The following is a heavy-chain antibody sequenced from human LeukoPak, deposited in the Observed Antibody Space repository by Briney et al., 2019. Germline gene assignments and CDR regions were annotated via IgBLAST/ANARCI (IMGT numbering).Heavy chain of an antibody. J-gene: IGHJ4*02. Sequence: GGSLRLSCAASGFTFSSYAMSWVRQAPGKGLEWVSAISGSGGSTYYADSVKGRFTISRDNSKNTLYLQMNSLRAEDTAVYYCAKDQPRYYDFWSGYSDYWGQGTLVTVSS. CDR2: ISGSGGST. CDR1: GFTFSSYA. V-gene: IGHV3-23*01. D-gene: IGHD3-3*01. CDR3: AKDQPRYYDFWSGYSDY.